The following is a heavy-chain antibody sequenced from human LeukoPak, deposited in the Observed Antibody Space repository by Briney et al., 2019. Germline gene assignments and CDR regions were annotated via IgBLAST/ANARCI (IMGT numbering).Heavy chain of an antibody. V-gene: IGHV4-39*07. Sequence: PSETLSLTCTVSGGSISSSSYYWGWIRQPPGKGLEWIGNIYYTGSTYYNPSLKSRVTISVDTSKNQFSLNLSSVTAADTAVYYCARFSSIAAAFDYWGQGTLVTVSS. CDR1: GGSISSSSYY. CDR3: ARFSSIAAAFDY. D-gene: IGHD6-6*01. J-gene: IGHJ4*02. CDR2: IYYTGST.